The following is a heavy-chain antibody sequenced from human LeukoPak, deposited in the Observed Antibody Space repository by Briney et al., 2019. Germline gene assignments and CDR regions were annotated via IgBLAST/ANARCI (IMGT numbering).Heavy chain of an antibody. CDR2: ISSSGSTI. Sequence: GGSLRLSCAASGFTFSSYEMNWVRQAPGKGLEWVSYISSSGSTIHYTDSVEGRFTISRDNAKNSLYLQMNSLRTEDTAVYYCARDGNSGGFGDFDYWGQGTLVTVSS. CDR3: ARDGNSGGFGDFDY. CDR1: GFTFSSYE. V-gene: IGHV3-48*03. J-gene: IGHJ4*02. D-gene: IGHD3-16*01.